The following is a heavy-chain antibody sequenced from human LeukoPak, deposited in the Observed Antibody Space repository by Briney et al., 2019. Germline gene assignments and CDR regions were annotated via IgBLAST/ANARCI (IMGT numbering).Heavy chain of an antibody. CDR1: GFTVSGNY. CDR2: IYSDDTT. CDR3: ARRAGGYSHPYDY. V-gene: IGHV3-53*01. Sequence: PGGSLRLSCAASGFTVSGNYMSWIRQGPGKGLEWVSLIYSDDTTLYADSVKGRFTISRDISKNTLYLQMSSLRAEDTAVYYCARRAGGYSHPYDYWGQGTLVTVSS. J-gene: IGHJ4*02. D-gene: IGHD4-23*01.